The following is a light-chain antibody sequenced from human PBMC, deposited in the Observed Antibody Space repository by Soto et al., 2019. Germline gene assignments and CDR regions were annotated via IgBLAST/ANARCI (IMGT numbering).Light chain of an antibody. V-gene: IGKV1-5*03. Sequence: DIQLTQSPSTLSASVGDRVTITCRASEDISRWLAWYQQKPGKAPKLLIYQASNLESGVPSRFTGSGSDTEFTLTISGLQPDDFASYYCLQYNFYPYTFGQGTKLEIK. J-gene: IGKJ2*01. CDR3: LQYNFYPYT. CDR2: QAS. CDR1: EDISRW.